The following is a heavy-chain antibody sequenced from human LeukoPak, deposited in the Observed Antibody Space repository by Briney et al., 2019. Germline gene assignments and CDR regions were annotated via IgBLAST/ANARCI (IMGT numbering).Heavy chain of an antibody. CDR1: GFTFSSYS. D-gene: IGHD3-3*01. J-gene: IGHJ6*03. Sequence: GGSLRLSCAASGFTFSSYSLNWVRQAPGKGLEWVSFISSSSITIYYADSVKGRFTISRDNSKNTLYLQMNSLRAEDTAVYYCAKDGSYYDFWSGYHNYYYYYMDVWGKGTTVTVSS. V-gene: IGHV3-48*01. CDR2: ISSSSITI. CDR3: AKDGSYYDFWSGYHNYYYYYMDV.